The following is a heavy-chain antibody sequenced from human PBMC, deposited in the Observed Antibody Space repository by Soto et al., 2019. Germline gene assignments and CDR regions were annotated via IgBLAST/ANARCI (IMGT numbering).Heavy chain of an antibody. Sequence: PSETLSLTCTVSGGSISSGGYYWSWIRQHPGKGLEWIGYIYYSGSTYYNPSLKSRVTISVDTSKNQFSLKLSSVTAADTAVYYCARDVVLNRGVEEYYYYYGMDVRGQGTTVTVSS. CDR1: GGSISSGGYY. CDR2: IYYSGST. J-gene: IGHJ6*02. D-gene: IGHD6-6*01. V-gene: IGHV4-31*03. CDR3: ARDVVLNRGVEEYYYYYGMDV.